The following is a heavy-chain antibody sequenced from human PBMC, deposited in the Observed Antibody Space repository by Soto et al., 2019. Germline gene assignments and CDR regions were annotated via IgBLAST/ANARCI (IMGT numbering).Heavy chain of an antibody. CDR2: ISAYNGNT. CDR1: GYTFTSYG. CDR3: ARESGYYDSSGYVYYYYGMDV. Sequence: QVQLVQSGAEVKKPGASVKVSCKASGYTFTSYGISWVRQAPGQGLEWMGWISAYNGNTNYAQKLQGRVTMTTDTSTSTAYMELRSLRSDDTAVYYCARESGYYDSSGYVYYYYGMDVWGQGTTVTVSS. V-gene: IGHV1-18*01. J-gene: IGHJ6*02. D-gene: IGHD3-22*01.